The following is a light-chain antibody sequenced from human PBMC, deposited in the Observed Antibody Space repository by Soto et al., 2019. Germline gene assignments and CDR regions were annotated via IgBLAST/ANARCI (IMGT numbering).Light chain of an antibody. Sequence: SVLPQSPGTLSFSPGESAKLSCRASQSVSSSYLAWYQQKPGQAPRLLIYGASSRATGIPDRFSGSGSGTDFTLTISSLEPEDFAVYYCQQRSNLPPTFGQGTRLEIK. J-gene: IGKJ5*01. CDR3: QQRSNLPPT. CDR1: QSVSSSY. V-gene: IGKV3D-20*02. CDR2: GAS.